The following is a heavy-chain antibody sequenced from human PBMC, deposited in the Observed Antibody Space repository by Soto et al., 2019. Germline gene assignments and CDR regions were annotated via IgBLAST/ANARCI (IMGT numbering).Heavy chain of an antibody. J-gene: IGHJ4*02. D-gene: IGHD1-26*01. CDR1: GFTFSSYA. CDR2: ISYDGSNK. V-gene: IGHV3-30-3*01. Sequence: QVQLVESGGGVVQPGRSLRLSCAASGFTFSSYAMHWVRQAPGKGLEWVAVISYDGSNKYYADSVKGRFTISRDNSKNTLYLQMNSLRAEDTAVYYCARSGGVVGATPIGYWGQGTLVTVSS. CDR3: ARSGGVVGATPIGY.